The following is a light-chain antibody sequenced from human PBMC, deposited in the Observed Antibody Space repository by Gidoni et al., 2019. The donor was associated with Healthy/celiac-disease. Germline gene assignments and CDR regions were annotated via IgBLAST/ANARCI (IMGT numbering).Light chain of an antibody. CDR2: WAS. Sequence: DIVMTQSPDSLAVSLGARATINCKSSQSVLYTSNNKNYLAWYQQKPGQPPKLLISWASTRESGVPDRFSGSGSGTDFTLTISSLQAEDVAVYFCHQYYSSPWTFGQGTKVEFK. V-gene: IGKV4-1*01. CDR3: HQYYSSPWT. J-gene: IGKJ1*01. CDR1: QSVLYTSNNKNY.